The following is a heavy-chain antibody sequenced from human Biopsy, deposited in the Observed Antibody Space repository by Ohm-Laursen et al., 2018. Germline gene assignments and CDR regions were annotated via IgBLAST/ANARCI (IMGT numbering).Heavy chain of an antibody. D-gene: IGHD1-26*01. CDR2: IIPLFGTA. CDR3: ARGPHSGSHSCFDY. CDR1: GGTFINYA. Sequence: SSVKFSCKASGGTFINYAISCVRQAPGQGLEWMVGIIPLFGTATYAQMFQGRVTISADESTSTSYMELSSLTTEDTAIYYCARGPHSGSHSCFDYWGRGTLVTVSS. J-gene: IGHJ4*02. V-gene: IGHV1-69*13.